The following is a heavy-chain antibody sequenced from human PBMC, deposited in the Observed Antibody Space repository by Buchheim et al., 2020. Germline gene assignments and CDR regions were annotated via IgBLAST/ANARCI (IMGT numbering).Heavy chain of an antibody. J-gene: IGHJ4*02. CDR2: IKQDGSAK. D-gene: IGHD1-7*01. CDR3: ARDHHLRTGTDHSFDY. Sequence: EVQLVESGGGLVQPGGSLRLSCAASGFTFSSYWMSWVRQAPGKGLEWVSNIKQDGSAKYYVDSVKGRFTISRDNAKNSLYLQMNSLRAEDTAVYYCARDHHLRTGTDHSFDYWGEGTL. CDR1: GFTFSSYW. V-gene: IGHV3-7*01.